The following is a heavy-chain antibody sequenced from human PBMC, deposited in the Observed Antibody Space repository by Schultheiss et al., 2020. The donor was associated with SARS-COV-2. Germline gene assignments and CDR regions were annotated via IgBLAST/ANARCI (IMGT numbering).Heavy chain of an antibody. V-gene: IGHV3-30-3*01. D-gene: IGHD1-14*01. Sequence: GGSLRLSCAASGFTFSSYAMHWVRQAPGKGLEWVAVISYDGSNKYYADSVKGRFTISRDNSKNTLYLQMNSLRAEDTAVYYCARDFCEVSFCGMDVWGQGTTVTVSS. CDR3: ARDFCEVSFCGMDV. CDR1: GFTFSSYA. J-gene: IGHJ6*02. CDR2: ISYDGSNK.